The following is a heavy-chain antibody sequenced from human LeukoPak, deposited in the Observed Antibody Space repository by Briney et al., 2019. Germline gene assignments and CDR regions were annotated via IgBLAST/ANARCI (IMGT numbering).Heavy chain of an antibody. CDR2: IYYSGST. V-gene: IGHV4-39*07. D-gene: IGHD5-18*01. J-gene: IGHJ6*02. CDR1: GGSISSSSYY. Sequence: SETLSLTCTVSGGSISSSSYYWGWIRQPPGKGLEWIGSIYYSGSTYYNPSLKSRVTISVDTSKNQLSLKLSSVTAADTAVYYCARGSGYSYGKTDYYGMDVWGQGTTVTVSS. CDR3: ARGSGYSYGKTDYYGMDV.